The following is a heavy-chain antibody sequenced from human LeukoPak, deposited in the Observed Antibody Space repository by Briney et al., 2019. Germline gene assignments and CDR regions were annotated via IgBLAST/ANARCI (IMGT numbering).Heavy chain of an antibody. J-gene: IGHJ4*02. D-gene: IGHD3-10*01. CDR3: ARRKAVRGVIITGTYYFDY. Sequence: GSLRLSCAASGFTFSSYGMSWVRQPPGKGLEWIGEINHSGSTNYNPSLKSRVTISVDTSKNQFSLKLSSVTAADTAVYYCARRKAVRGVIITGTYYFDYWGQGTLVTVSS. CDR2: INHSGST. CDR1: GFTFSSYG. V-gene: IGHV4-34*01.